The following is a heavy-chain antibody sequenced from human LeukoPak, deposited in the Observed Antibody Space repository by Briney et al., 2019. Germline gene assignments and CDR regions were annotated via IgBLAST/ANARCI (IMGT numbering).Heavy chain of an antibody. J-gene: IGHJ4*02. CDR1: CYSLRNYG. V-gene: IGHV1-18*01. D-gene: IGHD3-10*01. CDR2: ISVYNGNT. CDR3: ARGWGRYYGSGSYLIDH. Sequence: ASVKVSCKASCYSLRNYGISWVRQAPGQGLEYMGWISVYNGNTNYAQRLQGRVTMTADTSTSTVYMELRSLRSDDTAVYYCARGWGRYYGSGSYLIDHWGQGTLVTVSS.